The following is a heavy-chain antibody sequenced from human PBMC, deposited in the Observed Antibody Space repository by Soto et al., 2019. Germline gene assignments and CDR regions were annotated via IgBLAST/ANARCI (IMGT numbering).Heavy chain of an antibody. J-gene: IGHJ4*02. CDR3: VRGFYDSAGYSAPFDS. CDR2: IYNSGST. CDR1: GVSIRNYY. V-gene: IGHV4-59*01. D-gene: IGHD3-22*01. Sequence: SETLSLTCTVSGVSIRNYYWNWIRQPPGKGLERIGYIYNSGSTKYNPSLKSRVTISVDTSKNQFSLQLNSVTATDTAVYYCVRGFYDSAGYSAPFDSWGQGTLVTVSS.